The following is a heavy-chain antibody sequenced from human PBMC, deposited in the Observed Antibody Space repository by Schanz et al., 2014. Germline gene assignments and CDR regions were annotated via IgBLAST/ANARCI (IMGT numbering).Heavy chain of an antibody. CDR1: GGTFSSST. D-gene: IGHD4-17*01. CDR2: MNPTTGNR. CDR3: AIHYGDRTL. J-gene: IGHJ4*02. Sequence: QVQLVQSGAEVKKPGSSVKVSCKASGGTFSSSTLTWVRQAPGQGLEWMGWMNPTTGNRGYAQNFQGRVTMTRDTSLKTAYMEMTDLKFEDACLYYCAIHYGDRTLWGQGTLIAVSS. V-gene: IGHV1-8*01.